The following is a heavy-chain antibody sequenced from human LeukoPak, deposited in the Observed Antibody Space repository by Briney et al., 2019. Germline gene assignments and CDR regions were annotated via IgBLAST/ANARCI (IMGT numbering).Heavy chain of an antibody. V-gene: IGHV3-7*01. CDR1: GFIFGNNG. J-gene: IGHJ4*02. CDR3: ARDLVGSSDH. D-gene: IGHD3-10*01. Sequence: GGSLRLSCVASGFIFGNNGMSWLRQAPEKGLEWVAQIERDGSEEHYVDSVKGRFTISRDNAKNSVFLQMNSLRVEDTAVYYCARDLVGSSDHWGQGTLVTVSS. CDR2: IERDGSEE.